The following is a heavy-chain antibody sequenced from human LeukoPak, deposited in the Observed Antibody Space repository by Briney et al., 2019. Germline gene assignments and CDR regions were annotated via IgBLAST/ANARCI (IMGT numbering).Heavy chain of an antibody. Sequence: ASVKVSCKTSGYTFTGYYMHWVRQAPGQGLEWMGRINPNSGGTNYAQKFQGRVTMTRDTSISTAYMELSRLRSDDMAVYYCARVRRSTTIVGRAFDIWGQGTMVTVSS. CDR1: GYTFTGYY. V-gene: IGHV1-2*06. CDR3: ARVRRSTTIVGRAFDI. CDR2: INPNSGGT. J-gene: IGHJ3*02. D-gene: IGHD3-22*01.